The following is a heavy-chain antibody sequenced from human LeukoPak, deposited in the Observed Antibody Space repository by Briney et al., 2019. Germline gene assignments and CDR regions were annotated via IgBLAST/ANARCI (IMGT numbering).Heavy chain of an antibody. CDR3: AKDQSAGSGGAFDI. J-gene: IGHJ3*02. CDR1: GFTFSSYG. D-gene: IGHD3-10*01. Sequence: GGSLRLSCAASGFTFSSYGMHWVRQAPGKGLEWVAVISYDGSNKYYADSVKGRFTISRDNSKNTLYLQMNSLRAEDTAVYYCAKDQSAGSGGAFDIWGQGTMVTVSS. CDR2: ISYDGSNK. V-gene: IGHV3-30*18.